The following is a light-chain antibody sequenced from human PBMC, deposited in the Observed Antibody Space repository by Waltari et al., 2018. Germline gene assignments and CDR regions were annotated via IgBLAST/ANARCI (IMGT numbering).Light chain of an antibody. Sequence: QSVLTQPPSASGTPGQRITISCSGGSSNIGSNYVFWYQQLPGTAPKLLIYANSRRPSGVPARFSGSKSGTSASLAISGLRPEDEADYYCAAWDGGLSNWLFGGGTRLTVL. J-gene: IGLJ3*02. CDR2: ANS. V-gene: IGLV1-47*02. CDR1: SSNIGSNY. CDR3: AAWDGGLSNWL.